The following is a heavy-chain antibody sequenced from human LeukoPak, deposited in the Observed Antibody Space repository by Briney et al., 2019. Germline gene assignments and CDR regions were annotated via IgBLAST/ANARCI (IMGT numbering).Heavy chain of an antibody. CDR1: GVTFRNYW. CDR2: IKQDGRDK. D-gene: IGHD6-19*01. V-gene: IGHV3-7*03. J-gene: IGHJ4*02. CDR3: ARVTAVAGFDC. Sequence: GGSLRLSCAVYGVTFRNYWRAWIRQAPGKGLEWVANIKQDGRDKYYVDSVKGRFIISKDNAKNSLYLQMNSLRPEDTAVYYCARVTAVAGFDCWGQGTLVTVSS.